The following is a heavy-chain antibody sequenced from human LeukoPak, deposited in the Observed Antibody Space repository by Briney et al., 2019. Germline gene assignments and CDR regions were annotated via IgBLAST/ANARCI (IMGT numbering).Heavy chain of an antibody. CDR1: GHIFSDYY. D-gene: IGHD6-13*01. V-gene: IGHV1-46*01. CDR2: INPSGGDT. Sequence: ASVKVSCKASGHIFSDYYFHGVRQAPGQGVEWMGTINPSGGDTRSAQRFQGRIIMTRDTSTSTVYMELSSLGSEDTAVYYFATDLFRLAASGSVYWGQGTLVIVSS. J-gene: IGHJ4*02. CDR3: ATDLFRLAASGSVY.